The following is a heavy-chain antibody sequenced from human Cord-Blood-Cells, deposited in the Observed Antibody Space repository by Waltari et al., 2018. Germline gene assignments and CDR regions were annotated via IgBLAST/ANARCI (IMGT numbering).Heavy chain of an antibody. J-gene: IGHJ4*02. Sequence: EVQLVESGGGLVKPGGSLSLSCAASGFTFSSYSMNWVGQAPGKGLEWVSSISSSSSYIYYADSGKGRFTISRDNAKNSLYLQMNSLRAEDTAVYYCARDVRKALDQGDDYWGQGTLVTVSS. CDR1: GFTFSSYS. CDR3: ARDVRKALDQGDDY. CDR2: ISSSSSYI. V-gene: IGHV3-21*01.